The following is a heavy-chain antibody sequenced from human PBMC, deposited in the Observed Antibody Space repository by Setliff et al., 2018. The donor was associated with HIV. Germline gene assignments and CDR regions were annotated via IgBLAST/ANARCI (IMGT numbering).Heavy chain of an antibody. CDR2: IYYSGST. V-gene: IGHV4-31*03. Sequence: SETLSLTCTVSGGSISSGGYYWSWIRQHPGKGLEWIGYIYYSGSTYYNPSLKSRVTISVDTSKNQFSLTLSAVTATDTAVYYCASQYCSAGSCFSDYWGQGTMVTVSS. D-gene: IGHD2-15*01. CDR3: ASQYCSAGSCFSDY. CDR1: GGSISSGGYY. J-gene: IGHJ4*02.